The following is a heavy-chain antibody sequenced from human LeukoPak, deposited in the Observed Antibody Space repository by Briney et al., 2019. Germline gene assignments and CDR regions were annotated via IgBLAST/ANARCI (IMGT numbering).Heavy chain of an antibody. V-gene: IGHV5-51*01. CDR3: ASQRGLYSSGWYAFDY. CDR1: GYSFTSYW. Sequence: GESLKISCKGSGYSFTSYWIGWVRQMPGKGLEWMGIIYPGDSDTRYSPSFQGQVTISADKSISTAYLQWSSLKASDTAMYYCASQRGLYSSGWYAFDYWGQGTLVTVSS. J-gene: IGHJ4*02. CDR2: IYPGDSDT. D-gene: IGHD6-19*01.